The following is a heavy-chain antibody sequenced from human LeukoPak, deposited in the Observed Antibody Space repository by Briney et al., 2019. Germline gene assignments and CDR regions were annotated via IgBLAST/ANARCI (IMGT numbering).Heavy chain of an antibody. D-gene: IGHD6-13*01. CDR1: GYSISSGYY. CDR3: AREQQLVNLPFDP. J-gene: IGHJ5*02. CDR2: IYHSGST. Sequence: SETLSLTCTVSGYSISSGYYWAWIRQPPGKGLEWIGSIYHSGSTYYNPSLKSRVAMSVDTSKNQFSLKLSSVTAADTAVYYCAREQQLVNLPFDPWGQGTLVTVSS. V-gene: IGHV4-38-2*02.